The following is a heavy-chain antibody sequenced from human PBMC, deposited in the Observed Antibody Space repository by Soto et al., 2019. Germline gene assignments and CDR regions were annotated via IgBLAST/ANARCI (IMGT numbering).Heavy chain of an antibody. Sequence: EEPLVESGGGLVQPGGSLRLSCAVSGFTFRRDWMNWVRQAPGKGLEWVAHTNQDGTEKYYVDSVKGRFTIFRDNAKNSLYLKMNSLRAEDTAVYYFSGGVGDAFWGQGTLVTVSS. CDR1: GFTFRRDW. CDR2: TNQDGTEK. J-gene: IGHJ4*02. D-gene: IGHD1-26*01. V-gene: IGHV3-7*04. CDR3: SGGVGDAF.